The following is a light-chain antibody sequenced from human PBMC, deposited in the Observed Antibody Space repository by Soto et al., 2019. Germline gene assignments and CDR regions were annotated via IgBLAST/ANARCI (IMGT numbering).Light chain of an antibody. Sequence: EIVMTQSPGTLSGSPGERVTLSCRASHIVGNYLAWHQQKPGQAPRLLIYGASTRDTGFPARFSGSGSGTEFTLSISSLQSEDFATYYCQHYNGFPITFGQGTRLEIK. V-gene: IGKV3-15*01. CDR1: HIVGNY. J-gene: IGKJ5*01. CDR2: GAS. CDR3: QHYNGFPIT.